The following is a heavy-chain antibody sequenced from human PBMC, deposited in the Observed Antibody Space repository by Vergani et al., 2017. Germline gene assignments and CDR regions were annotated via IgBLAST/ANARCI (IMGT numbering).Heavy chain of an antibody. Sequence: QVQLVESGGGVVQPGRSLRLSCVVSGFTSSYYGMHWVRQAPGKGLEWVAVISYDGTQKYYADSVKGRFTISRDNSKSTLYLQMNSLSTEDTAVYYCATKSCGTPGCQIGYFREWGQGTLVTVSS. CDR2: ISYDGTQK. D-gene: IGHD1-1*01. CDR3: ATKSCGTPGCQIGYFRE. J-gene: IGHJ1*01. CDR1: GFTSSYYG. V-gene: IGHV3-30*03.